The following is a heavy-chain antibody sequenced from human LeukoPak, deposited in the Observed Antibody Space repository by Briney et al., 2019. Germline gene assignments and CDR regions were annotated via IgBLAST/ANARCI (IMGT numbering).Heavy chain of an antibody. V-gene: IGHV4-59*08. D-gene: IGHD3-16*02. Sequence: SETLSLTCTVSGGSIGTYYWSWVRQSPGTGLESIGYIYVTGTRYNPYLQSRVTISVDRSRNQFFLKMTSVTAAATAVYYCARHIGGGIEDMDVWGRGTKVTVSS. CDR2: IYVTGT. CDR3: ARHIGGGIEDMDV. J-gene: IGHJ6*03. CDR1: GGSIGTYY.